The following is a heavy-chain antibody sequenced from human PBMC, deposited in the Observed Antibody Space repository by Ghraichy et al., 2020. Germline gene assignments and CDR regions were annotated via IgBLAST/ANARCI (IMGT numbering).Heavy chain of an antibody. CDR1: GGSFSGYY. D-gene: IGHD3-3*01. CDR2: INHSGST. CDR3: ARAPYYDFWSGYGNWFDP. V-gene: IGHV4-34*01. Sequence: LETLSLTCAVYGGSFSGYYWSWIRQPPGKGLEWIGEINHSGSTNYNPSLKSRVTISVDTSKNQFSLKLSSVTAADTAVYYCARAPYYDFWSGYGNWFDPWGQGILVTVSS. J-gene: IGHJ5*02.